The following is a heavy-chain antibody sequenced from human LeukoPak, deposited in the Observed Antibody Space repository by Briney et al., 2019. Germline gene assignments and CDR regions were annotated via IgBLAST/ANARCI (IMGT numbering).Heavy chain of an antibody. Sequence: GESLKISCEGSGYSFTSYWIGWVRQMPGKGLEWMGIIYPGDSNTRYSPSFQGQVTISADKSIYTAHLQWSSLKASDTAMYYCARLSGASWSNFDYWGQGTLVTVSS. CDR3: ARLSGASWSNFDY. CDR1: GYSFTSYW. J-gene: IGHJ4*02. D-gene: IGHD3-10*01. V-gene: IGHV5-51*01. CDR2: IYPGDSNT.